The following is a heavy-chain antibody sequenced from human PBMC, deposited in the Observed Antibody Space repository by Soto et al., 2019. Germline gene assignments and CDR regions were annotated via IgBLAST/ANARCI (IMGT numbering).Heavy chain of an antibody. D-gene: IGHD6-13*01. J-gene: IGHJ6*02. V-gene: IGHV3-33*01. CDR2: IWYDGSNK. Sequence: PGGSLRLSCAASGFTFSSYGMHWVRQAPGKGLEWVAVIWYDGSNKYYADSVKGRFTISRDNSKNTLYLQMNSLRAEDTAVYYCARGPFTSSWFDHYYGMAVWGQGTTVTVSS. CDR3: ARGPFTSSWFDHYYGMAV. CDR1: GFTFSSYG.